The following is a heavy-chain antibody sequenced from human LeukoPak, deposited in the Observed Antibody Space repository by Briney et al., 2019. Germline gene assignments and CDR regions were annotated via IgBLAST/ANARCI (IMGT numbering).Heavy chain of an antibody. J-gene: IGHJ6*02. CDR3: ARNRAVKARIGGMDV. V-gene: IGHV3-21*06. Sequence: GGSLRLSCEASGFTFSGYSMNWVRQAPGKGLEWVSYISESSSHTYNADSVKGRFTTSRDNAKNSLYLQMNSLRVEDTGIYYCARNRAVKARIGGMDVWGQGTTVIVSS. D-gene: IGHD4-4*01. CDR1: GFTFSGYS. CDR2: ISESSSHT.